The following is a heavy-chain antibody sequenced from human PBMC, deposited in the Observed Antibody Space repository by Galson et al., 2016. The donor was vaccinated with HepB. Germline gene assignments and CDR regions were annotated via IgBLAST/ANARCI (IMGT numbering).Heavy chain of an antibody. V-gene: IGHV4-4*02. Sequence: TLSLTCAVSGASINNNDWWTWVRQPPGKGLEWIGKIYHSGKTVYNPSLKSRVSISLDKSKDQFSLTVNSVTAADTAIYYCARIVVPKLFFDSWGLGTLVTVSS. CDR1: GASINNNDW. D-gene: IGHD2-21*01. CDR2: IYHSGKT. J-gene: IGHJ4*01. CDR3: ARIVVPKLFFDS.